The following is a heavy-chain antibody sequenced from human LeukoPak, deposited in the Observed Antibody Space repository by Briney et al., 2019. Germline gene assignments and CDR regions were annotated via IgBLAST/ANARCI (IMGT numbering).Heavy chain of an antibody. CDR2: INTNTGNP. CDR1: GGTFSSYA. V-gene: IGHV7-4-1*02. CDR3: ARDEAARSWYPMKWTNAFDI. D-gene: IGHD6-13*01. Sequence: WASVKVSCKASGGTFSSYAISWVRQAPGQGLEWMGWINTNTGNPTYAQGFTGRFVFSLDTSVSTAYLQISSLKAEDTAVYYCARDEAARSWYPMKWTNAFDIWGQGTMVTVSS. J-gene: IGHJ3*02.